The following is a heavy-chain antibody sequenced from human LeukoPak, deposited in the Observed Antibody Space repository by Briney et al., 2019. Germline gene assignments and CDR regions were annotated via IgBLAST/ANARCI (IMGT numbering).Heavy chain of an antibody. D-gene: IGHD5-12*01. CDR3: ARFASVAHFDN. CDR1: GYTFSAYY. Sequence: ASVKVSCKASGYTFSAYYIQWVRQAPGQGLEWMGWINPNSGGTNYAQKFQGWVTTTTDTSTSTAYMELRRLRSDDTAVYYCARFASVAHFDNWGQGTLVTVSS. V-gene: IGHV1-2*04. CDR2: INPNSGGT. J-gene: IGHJ4*02.